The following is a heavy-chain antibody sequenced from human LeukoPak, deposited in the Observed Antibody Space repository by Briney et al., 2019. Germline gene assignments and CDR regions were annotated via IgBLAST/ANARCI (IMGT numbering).Heavy chain of an antibody. CDR2: INHSGST. J-gene: IGHJ3*02. V-gene: IGHV4-34*01. CDR3: ARDRGYCSGGSCRWAFDI. D-gene: IGHD2-15*01. Sequence: KPSETLSLTCAVYGGSFSGYYWSWIRQPPGKGLEWIGEINHSGSTNYNPSLKSRVTISVDTSKNQFSLKLSSVTAADTAVYYCARDRGYCSGGSCRWAFDIWGQGTMVTVSS. CDR1: GGSFSGYY.